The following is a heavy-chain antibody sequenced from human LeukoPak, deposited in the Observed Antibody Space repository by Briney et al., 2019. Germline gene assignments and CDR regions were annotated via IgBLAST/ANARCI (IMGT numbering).Heavy chain of an antibody. Sequence: GGSLRLSCAASGFTFSNAWMSWVRQAPGKGLEWVGRIKSKTDGGTTDYAAPVKGRFTISRDDSKNTVYLQMNSLKTEDTAVYYCTTGMRGSGYYSDYYYYYMDVWGKGTTVTVSS. CDR2: IKSKTDGGTT. V-gene: IGHV3-15*01. D-gene: IGHD3-22*01. CDR1: GFTFSNAW. J-gene: IGHJ6*03. CDR3: TTGMRGSGYYSDYYYYYMDV.